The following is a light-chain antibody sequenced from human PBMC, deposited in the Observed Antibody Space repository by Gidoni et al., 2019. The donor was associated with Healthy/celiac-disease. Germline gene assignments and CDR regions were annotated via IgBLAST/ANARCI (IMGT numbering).Light chain of an antibody. V-gene: IGLV2-8*01. CDR3: SSYAGSNNLV. Sequence: QSALTQPPSASGSPGPSVPLSCTGTSSDVGGYNYVSWYQQHPGKAPKLMLYEVSKRPSGVPDRFSGSKSGNTAPLTVSGLQAEDEADYYCSSYAGSNNLVFGGGTKLTVL. J-gene: IGLJ2*01. CDR2: EVS. CDR1: SSDVGGYNY.